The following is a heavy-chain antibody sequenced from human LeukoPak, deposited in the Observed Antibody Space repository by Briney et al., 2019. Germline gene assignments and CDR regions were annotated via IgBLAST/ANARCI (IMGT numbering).Heavy chain of an antibody. CDR2: IRNSGST. Sequence: SETLSLTCTVSGGSISSYYWSWIRQSPGKGLEWIGYIRNSGSTNYNPSLKSRVTMSVDTSKNQFSLKLSSVTAADTAVYYCARWAAAGERRENRFDPWGQGTLVTVSS. V-gene: IGHV4-59*01. CDR3: ARWAAAGERRENRFDP. D-gene: IGHD6-13*01. J-gene: IGHJ5*02. CDR1: GGSISSYY.